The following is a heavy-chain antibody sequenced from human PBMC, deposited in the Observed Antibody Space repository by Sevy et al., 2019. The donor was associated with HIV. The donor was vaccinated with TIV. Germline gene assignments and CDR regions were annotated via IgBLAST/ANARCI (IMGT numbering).Heavy chain of an antibody. CDR3: ARLTTQPTSDLYGMDV. J-gene: IGHJ6*02. V-gene: IGHV1-2*02. Sequence: ASVKVSCKASGYIFTDYYIHWVRQAPGQGLEWMALINSDSGVTNYAQRFQGEVTVTRDTSLSTAYLELSRLKSNDTAIYYCARLTTQPTSDLYGMDVWGQGTRVTVSS. CDR2: INSDSGVT. CDR1: GYIFTDYY. D-gene: IGHD4-4*01.